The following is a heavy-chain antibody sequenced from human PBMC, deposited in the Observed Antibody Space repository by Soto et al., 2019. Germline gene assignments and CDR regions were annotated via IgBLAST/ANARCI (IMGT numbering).Heavy chain of an antibody. CDR3: AKASILRSYCYYGMDV. CDR2: ISGSGNYT. CDR1: GFTFSSYS. V-gene: IGHV3-21*01. J-gene: IGHJ6*02. Sequence: PGGSLRLSCAASGFTFSSYSMNWVRQAPGKGLEWVSSISGSGNYTHYADFLRGRFTISRDNSKNTLYLQMNSLRAEDTAVYYCAKASILRSYCYYGMDVWGQGTTVTVSS.